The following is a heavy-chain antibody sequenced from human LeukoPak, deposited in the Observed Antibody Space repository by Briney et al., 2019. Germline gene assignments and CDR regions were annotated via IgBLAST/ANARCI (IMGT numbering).Heavy chain of an antibody. J-gene: IGHJ6*02. Sequence: GGSLRLSCAASGFTVSSNYMSWVRQAPGKGLEWASVIYSGGSTYYADSVKGRFTISRDNSKNTLYLQMNSPRAEDTAVYYCAREPPGIAAAGTYYYGMDVWGQGTTVTVSS. V-gene: IGHV3-66*01. CDR3: AREPPGIAAAGTYYYGMDV. CDR1: GFTVSSNY. CDR2: IYSGGST. D-gene: IGHD6-13*01.